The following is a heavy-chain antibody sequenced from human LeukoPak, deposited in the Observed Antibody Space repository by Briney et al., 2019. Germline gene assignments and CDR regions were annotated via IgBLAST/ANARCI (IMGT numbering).Heavy chain of an antibody. V-gene: IGHV4-59*08. CDR2: IYSSGHT. CDR3: ARHFRGAAAPLPFDY. CDR1: GGSISNYY. J-gene: IGHJ4*02. Sequence: SETLSLTCTVSGGSISNYYWSWIQQPPGKGLEWIGYIYSSGHTNYNPSLKNRDTISVDTSKNQFSLNLTSVTAADTAVYYCARHFRGAAAPLPFDYWGQGTLVTVSS. D-gene: IGHD6-13*01.